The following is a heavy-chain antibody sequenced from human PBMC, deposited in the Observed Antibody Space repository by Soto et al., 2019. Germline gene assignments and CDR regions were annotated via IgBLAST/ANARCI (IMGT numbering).Heavy chain of an antibody. CDR1: GFTFSHYG. J-gene: IGHJ4*02. CDR3: ARYSGKYQWPIDY. V-gene: IGHV3-30*03. CDR2: ISYDGSNK. Sequence: QVQLVESGGGVVQPGRSLRLSCAASGFTFSHYGIHWVRQAPGKGLEWLAVISYDGSNKHYADSVKGRFTVSRDNSKNTLYLQMNSLRAEDPAVYFWARYSGKYQWPIDYWGQGTLVTVSS. D-gene: IGHD5-12*01.